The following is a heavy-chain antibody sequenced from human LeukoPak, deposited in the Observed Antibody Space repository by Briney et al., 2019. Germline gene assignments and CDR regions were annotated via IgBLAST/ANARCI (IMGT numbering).Heavy chain of an antibody. CDR2: IIPILGIA. J-gene: IGHJ4*02. Sequence: SVKVSCKASGGTFSSYAISWVRQAPGQGLEWMGRIIPILGIANYAQKFQGRVTITADKSTSTAYMELSSLRSEDTAVYYCARYSYVGDFDYWGQGTLVTVSS. CDR1: GGTFSSYA. CDR3: ARYSYVGDFDY. D-gene: IGHD2-15*01. V-gene: IGHV1-69*04.